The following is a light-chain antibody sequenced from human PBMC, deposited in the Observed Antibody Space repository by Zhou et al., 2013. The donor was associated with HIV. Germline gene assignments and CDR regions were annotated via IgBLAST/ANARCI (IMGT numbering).Light chain of an antibody. CDR3: QRSYNSPQT. Sequence: DIQMTQSPLTLSASVGDRVTVTCRASQSLGRWLAWYQQRPGKAPKLIIYRASSLQSGVPSRFSGSGSEREFNLTIDGLQPEDFATYYCQRSYNSPQTFGPGTKVDI. CDR2: RAS. CDR1: QSLGRW. J-gene: IGKJ1*01. V-gene: IGKV1-5*03.